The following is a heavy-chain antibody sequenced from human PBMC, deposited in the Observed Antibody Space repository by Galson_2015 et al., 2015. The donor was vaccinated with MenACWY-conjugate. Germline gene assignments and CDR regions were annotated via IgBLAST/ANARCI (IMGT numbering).Heavy chain of an antibody. J-gene: IGHJ4*02. CDR3: ARKYCTNGICYPGFEY. V-gene: IGHV3-48*01. Sequence: SLRLSCAASGFAFSIHGMSWVRQAPGKGLEWVSYISDSGNTIYYADSVKGRFTISRDNAKNSLFLQMNSLRAEDTAVYYCARKYCTNGICYPGFEYWGQGTLVTVSS. CDR2: ISDSGNTI. CDR1: GFAFSIHG. D-gene: IGHD2-8*01.